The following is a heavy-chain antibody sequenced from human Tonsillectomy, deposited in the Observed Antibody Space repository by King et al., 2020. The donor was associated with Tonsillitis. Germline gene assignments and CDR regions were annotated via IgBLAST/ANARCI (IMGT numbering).Heavy chain of an antibody. CDR1: GFTFSSYS. CDR3: ARDNDSSGYYHDAFDI. CDR2: ISSSSSYI. D-gene: IGHD3-22*01. Sequence: VQLVESGGGLVKPGGSLRLSCAASGFTFSSYSMNWVRQAPGKGLEWVSSISSSSSYIYYADSVKGRFPISRDNAKNALYLKINSLRAEDTAVYYSARDNDSSGYYHDAFDIWGQGTMVTVSS. V-gene: IGHV3-21*01. J-gene: IGHJ3*02.